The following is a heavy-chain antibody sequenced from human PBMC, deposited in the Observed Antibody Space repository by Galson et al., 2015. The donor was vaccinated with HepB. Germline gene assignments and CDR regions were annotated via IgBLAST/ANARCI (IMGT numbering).Heavy chain of an antibody. V-gene: IGHV3-30*03. CDR2: IPYDGSNK. J-gene: IGHJ4*02. D-gene: IGHD4-23*01. CDR3: ATNKRGSNYGGNSGGASFDY. Sequence: SLRLSCAASGFTFSSYGMHWVRQAPGKGLEWVAVIPYDGSNKYYADSVKGRFTISRDNSKNTLYLQMNSLRAEDTAVYYCATNKRGSNYGGNSGGASFDYWGQGTLVTVSS. CDR1: GFTFSSYG.